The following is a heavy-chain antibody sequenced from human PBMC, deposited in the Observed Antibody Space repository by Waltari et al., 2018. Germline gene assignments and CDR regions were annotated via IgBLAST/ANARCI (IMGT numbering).Heavy chain of an antibody. J-gene: IGHJ6*02. D-gene: IGHD5-12*01. CDR1: GGSFTSGDYY. V-gene: IGHV4-30-4*01. CDR2: IHSTGST. CDR3: ARDTYSGYDFGV. Sequence: QVQLQESGPGLVKPSQTLSLTCTVSGGSFTSGDYYWSWIRRPPGGGLEWIGYIHSTGSTYYHPSLKSRVSMSIGTSTNQLSLSLDSVTAADTAVYYCARDTYSGYDFGVWGQGTTVTVSS.